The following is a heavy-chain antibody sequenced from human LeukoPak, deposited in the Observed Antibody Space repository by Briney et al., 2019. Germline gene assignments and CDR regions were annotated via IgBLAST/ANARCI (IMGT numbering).Heavy chain of an antibody. CDR2: STYNGNT. V-gene: IGHV1-18*01. J-gene: IGHJ4*02. Sequence: STYNGNTKSAQKVQGRVTMTTDTSTSTAYMELRSLRSDDTAVYYCARDQGRSLEWLFADYWGQGTLVTVSS. D-gene: IGHD3-3*01. CDR3: ARDQGRSLEWLFADY.